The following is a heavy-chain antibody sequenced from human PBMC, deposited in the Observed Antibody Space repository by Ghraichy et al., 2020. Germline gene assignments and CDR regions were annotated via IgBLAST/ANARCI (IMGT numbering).Heavy chain of an antibody. CDR2: IYYSGST. CDR1: GGSISSSSYY. D-gene: IGHD2-2*01. V-gene: IGHV4-39*01. CDR3: ARHIEGYCSSTSCFYGYYFDY. J-gene: IGHJ4*02. Sequence: TLSLTCTVSGGSISSSSYYWGWIRQPPGKGLEWIGSIYYSGSTYYNPSLKSRVTISVDTSKNQFSLKLSSVTAADTAVYYCARHIEGYCSSTSCFYGYYFDYWGQGTLVTVSS.